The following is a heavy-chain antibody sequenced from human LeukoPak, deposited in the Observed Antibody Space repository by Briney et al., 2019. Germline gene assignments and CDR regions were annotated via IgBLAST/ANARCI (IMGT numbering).Heavy chain of an antibody. J-gene: IGHJ4*02. CDR3: ARGDGWQQLVLY. Sequence: ASVKVSRKASGYTFTSYDINWVRQATGQGLEWMGWMNPNSGNTGYAQKFQGRVTMTRNTSISTAYMELSSLRSEDTAVYYCARGDGWQQLVLYWGQGTLVTVSS. CDR2: MNPNSGNT. D-gene: IGHD6-13*01. CDR1: GYTFTSYD. V-gene: IGHV1-8*01.